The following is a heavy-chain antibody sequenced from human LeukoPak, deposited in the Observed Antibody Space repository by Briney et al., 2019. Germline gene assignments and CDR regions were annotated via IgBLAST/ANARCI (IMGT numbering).Heavy chain of an antibody. Sequence: GGSLRLSCAASGFTFSSYGMSWVRQAPGKGLEWVSAISGSGGSTYYADSVKGRFTISRDNSKNTLYLQMNSLRAEDTAVYYCAKDMGGTKDNWFDPWGQGTLVTVSS. J-gene: IGHJ5*02. CDR2: ISGSGGST. V-gene: IGHV3-23*01. D-gene: IGHD1-26*01. CDR3: AKDMGGTKDNWFDP. CDR1: GFTFSSYG.